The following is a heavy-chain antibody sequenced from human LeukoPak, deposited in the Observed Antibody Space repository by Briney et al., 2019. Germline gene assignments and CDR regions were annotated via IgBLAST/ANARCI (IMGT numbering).Heavy chain of an antibody. CDR3: ARWIVSGFGDAFDI. V-gene: IGHV1-2*02. J-gene: IGHJ3*02. D-gene: IGHD3-3*01. CDR1: GYRFTTHH. CDR2: INPGSGST. Sequence: ASVKVSCKSSGYRFTTHHLHWLRQAPGQGLEWMGWINPGSGSTQYAPKFQGRVFLTEDASISTAYMQLNSLRSDDSAIYYCARWIVSGFGDAFDIWGQGTMITVSS.